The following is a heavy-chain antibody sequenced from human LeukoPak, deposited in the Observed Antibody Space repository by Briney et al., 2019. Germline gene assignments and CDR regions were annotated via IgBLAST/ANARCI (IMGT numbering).Heavy chain of an antibody. CDR2: SSWNSGSI. CDR1: GFTFDDYA. D-gene: IGHD3-3*01. V-gene: IGHV3-9*01. J-gene: IGHJ3*02. Sequence: SLRLSCAASGFTFDDYAMHWVRQAPGKGLEGVSGSSWNSGSIGYADSVKGRFTISRDNAKNSLYLQMNSLRAEDTALYYCAKDRTIFGVVITDGGAFDSWGQGTMVTVSS. CDR3: AKDRTIFGVVITDGGAFDS.